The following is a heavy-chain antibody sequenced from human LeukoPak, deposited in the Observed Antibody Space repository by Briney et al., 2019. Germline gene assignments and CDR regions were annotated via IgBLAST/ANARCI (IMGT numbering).Heavy chain of an antibody. D-gene: IGHD6-19*01. CDR3: ARRTSGLSGLWYFDL. CDR2: IYYSGST. Sequence: SETLSLTCTVSGGSLSGSSHYWGWIRQPPGKGLEWIGSIYYSGSTYYNPSLKSRVTISVDTSKNQFSLKLSSVTAADTAVYYCARRTSGLSGLWYFDLWGRGTLVTVSS. CDR1: GGSLSGSSHY. V-gene: IGHV4-39*01. J-gene: IGHJ2*01.